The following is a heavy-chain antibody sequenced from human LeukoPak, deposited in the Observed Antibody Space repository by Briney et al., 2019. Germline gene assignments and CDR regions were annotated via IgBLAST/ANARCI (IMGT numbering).Heavy chain of an antibody. Sequence: GGSLRLSCAASGFTFSSYAMSWVRQAPRKGLEWVSAISGSGGSTYYADSVKGRFTISRDNSKNTLYLQMNSLRAEDTAVYYCARYYYGSGSSIGWGQGTLVTVSS. CDR3: ARYYYGSGSSIG. CDR1: GFTFSSYA. D-gene: IGHD3-10*01. CDR2: ISGSGGST. J-gene: IGHJ4*02. V-gene: IGHV3-23*01.